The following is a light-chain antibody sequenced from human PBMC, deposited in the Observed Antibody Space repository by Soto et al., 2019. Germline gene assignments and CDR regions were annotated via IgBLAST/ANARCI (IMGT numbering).Light chain of an antibody. CDR1: SSDVGGYNY. V-gene: IGLV2-8*01. Sequence: QSALTQPPSVSGSPGQSVTISCTGTSSDVGGYNYVSWYQQHPGKAPKLMIYEVSKRPSGVPDRFSGSKSGNTASLTVSGLQAEDEADYYCSSYAGSNNFEVVFGGGTQLTVL. CDR2: EVS. J-gene: IGLJ2*01. CDR3: SSYAGSNNFEVV.